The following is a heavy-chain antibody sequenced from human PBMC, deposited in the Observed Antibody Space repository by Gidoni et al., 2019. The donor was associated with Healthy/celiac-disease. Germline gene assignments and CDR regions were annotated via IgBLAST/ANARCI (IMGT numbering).Heavy chain of an antibody. D-gene: IGHD6-6*01. CDR1: GASISSYY. V-gene: IGHV4-59*01. CDR3: ARHSSSSLVAFDI. J-gene: IGHJ3*02. Sequence: QVQLQESGPGLVKPSETLSLTCPFSGASISSYYWSWLRQPPGKGLEWIGYIYYSGSTNYNPSLKSRVTISVDTSKNQFSLKLSSVTAADTAVYYCARHSSSSLVAFDIWGQGTMVTVSS. CDR2: IYYSGST.